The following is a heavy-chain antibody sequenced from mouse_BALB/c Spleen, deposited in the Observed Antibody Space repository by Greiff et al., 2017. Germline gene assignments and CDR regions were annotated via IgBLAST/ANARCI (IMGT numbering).Heavy chain of an antibody. CDR2: IRLKSNNYAT. D-gene: IGHD2-3*01. J-gene: IGHJ1*01. Sequence: EVQGVESGGGLVQPGGSMKLSCVASGFTFSNYWMNWVRQSPEKGLEWVAEIRLKSNNYATHYAESVKGRFTISRDDSKSSVYLQMNNLRAEDTGIYYCTRDGYRYWYFDVWGAGTTVTVSS. CDR3: TRDGYRYWYFDV. CDR1: GFTFSNYW. V-gene: IGHV6-6*02.